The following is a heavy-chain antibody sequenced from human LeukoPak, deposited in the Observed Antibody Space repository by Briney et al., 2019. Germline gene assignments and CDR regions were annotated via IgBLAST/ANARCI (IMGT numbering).Heavy chain of an antibody. J-gene: IGHJ6*02. V-gene: IGHV3-21*01. CDR1: GFTFSSYS. Sequence: PGGSLRLSRAASGFTFSSYSMNWVRQAPGKGLEWVSSISSSSSYIYYADSVKGRFTISRDNAKNSLYLQVNSLRAEDTAVYYCARTLQSSAYYDSTPGPLYGMDVWGQGTTVTVSS. D-gene: IGHD3-22*01. CDR2: ISSSSSYI. CDR3: ARTLQSSAYYDSTPGPLYGMDV.